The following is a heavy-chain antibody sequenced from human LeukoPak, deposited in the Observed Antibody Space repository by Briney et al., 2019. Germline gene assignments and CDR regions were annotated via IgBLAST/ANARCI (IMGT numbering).Heavy chain of an antibody. CDR1: GYTFTSYG. Sequence: VASVKVSCKASGYTFTSYGISWVRQAPGQGLEWMGWISAYNGNTNYAQKLQGRVTMTTDTSTSTAYMELRSLRSDDTAVYYCAREEYYGSGSYRYYYYYMDVWGEGTTVTVSS. J-gene: IGHJ6*03. V-gene: IGHV1-18*01. CDR3: AREEYYGSGSYRYYYYYMDV. D-gene: IGHD3-10*01. CDR2: ISAYNGNT.